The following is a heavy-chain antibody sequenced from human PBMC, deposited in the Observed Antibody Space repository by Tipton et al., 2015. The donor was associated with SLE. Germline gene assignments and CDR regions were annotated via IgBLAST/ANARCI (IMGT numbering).Heavy chain of an antibody. D-gene: IGHD6-13*01. CDR1: GFTFSSYA. V-gene: IGHV3-30-3*01. CDR3: ARIAAAGRGGYFQH. Sequence: SLRLSCAASGFTFSSYAMHWVRQAPGKGLEWVAVISYDGSNKYYADSVKGRFTISRDNSKNTLYLQMNSLRAEDTAVYYCARIAAAGRGGYFQHWGQGTLVTGSS. CDR2: ISYDGSNK. J-gene: IGHJ1*01.